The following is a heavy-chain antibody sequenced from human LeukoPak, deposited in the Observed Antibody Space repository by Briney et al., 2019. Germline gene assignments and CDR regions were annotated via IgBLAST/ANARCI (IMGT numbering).Heavy chain of an antibody. CDR3: ARGNRARLPFDY. CDR2: INPTSGGT. V-gene: IGHV1-2*02. CDR1: GYIFTGYY. Sequence: ASVKVSCKTSGYIFTGYYIHWVRQAPGPGHEWLGWINPTSGGTNYAQKFQGSVTVTSDTSSNTVYMELGRLRSDDTAVYYCARGNRARLPFDYWGQGTLVTVSS. D-gene: IGHD1-14*01. J-gene: IGHJ4*02.